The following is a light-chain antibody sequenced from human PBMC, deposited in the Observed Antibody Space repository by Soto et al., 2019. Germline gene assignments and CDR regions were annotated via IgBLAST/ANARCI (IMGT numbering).Light chain of an antibody. CDR3: KQLNSYRLT. Sequence: DIQLTQSPSFLSASVGDRVTITCRASQGISSYFAWYQQKPGKAPKLLIYAVSTLQSGVPSRFRGSASGTEFTITISSLQPEDCATYYCKQLNSYRLTFGGGNKVEI. CDR2: AVS. V-gene: IGKV1-9*01. J-gene: IGKJ4*01. CDR1: QGISSY.